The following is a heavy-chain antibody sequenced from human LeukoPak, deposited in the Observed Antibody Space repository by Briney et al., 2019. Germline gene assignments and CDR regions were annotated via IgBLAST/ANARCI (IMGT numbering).Heavy chain of an antibody. J-gene: IGHJ4*02. D-gene: IGHD3-3*01. CDR2: ISGSGGST. CDR1: GFTFSSYA. Sequence: GGSLRLSCAASGFTFSSYAMSWVRQAPGKGLEWVSAISGSGGSTYYADSVKGRFTISRDNSKNTLYLQMNSLSAEDTAVYYCAKTHPYDFWSGYYEGVFDYWGQGTLVTVSS. CDR3: AKTHPYDFWSGYYEGVFDY. V-gene: IGHV3-23*01.